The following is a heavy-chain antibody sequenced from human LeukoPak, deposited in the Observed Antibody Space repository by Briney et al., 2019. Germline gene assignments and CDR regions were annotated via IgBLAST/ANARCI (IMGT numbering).Heavy chain of an antibody. D-gene: IGHD6-13*01. J-gene: IGHJ4*02. V-gene: IGHV4-34*01. Sequence: KASETLSLTCAVSGGSISSGGYSWSWIRQPPGKGLEWIGEINHSGSTNYNPSLKSRVTISVDTSKNQFSLKLSSVTAADTAVYYCARGGLYSSSWYHYWGQGTLVTVSS. CDR2: INHSGST. CDR1: GGSISSGGYS. CDR3: ARGGLYSSSWYHY.